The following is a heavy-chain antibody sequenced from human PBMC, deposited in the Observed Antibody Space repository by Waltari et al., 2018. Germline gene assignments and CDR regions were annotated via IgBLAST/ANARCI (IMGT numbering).Heavy chain of an antibody. J-gene: IGHJ6*02. CDR2: IYGGGST. CDR1: GFTVSSNY. D-gene: IGHD3-3*01. V-gene: IGHV3-53*01. CDR3: ASDHYDFWSGYYNVWYYGMDV. Sequence: EVQLVESGGGLIQPGGSLRLSCAASGFTVSSNYMSWVRQAPGKGLEWVSVIYGGGSTYNAGSVKGRFTISRDNSKNTLYLQMNSLRAEDTAVYYCASDHYDFWSGYYNVWYYGMDVWGQGTTVTVSS.